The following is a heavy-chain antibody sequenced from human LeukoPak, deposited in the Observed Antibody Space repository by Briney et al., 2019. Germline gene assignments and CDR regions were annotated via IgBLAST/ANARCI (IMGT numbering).Heavy chain of an antibody. V-gene: IGHV4-59*01. Sequence: SQTLSLTCTVSGGSLSSYYWSWIRQPPRQGQALIGHICYSGSTIYYPSIQSRVTISVATSKNQFSLKLSSVTAADTAVYYCGRGIVVVVAATPHPYYGMDVWGQGTTVSVS. J-gene: IGHJ6*02. CDR1: GGSLSSYY. D-gene: IGHD2-15*01. CDR2: ICYSGST. CDR3: GRGIVVVVAATPHPYYGMDV.